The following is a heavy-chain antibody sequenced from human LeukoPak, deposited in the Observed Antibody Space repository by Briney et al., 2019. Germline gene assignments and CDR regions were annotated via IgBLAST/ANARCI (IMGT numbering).Heavy chain of an antibody. CDR3: ARVVGDYGDYVQGY. J-gene: IGHJ4*02. Sequence: ASVKVSCKASGYTFTGYYMHWVRQAPGQGLEWMGWINPNSGGTNYAQKFQGWVTMTRDTSISTAYMELRSLRSDDTAVYYCARVVGDYGDYVQGYWGQGTLVTVSS. V-gene: IGHV1-2*04. CDR1: GYTFTGYY. CDR2: INPNSGGT. D-gene: IGHD4-17*01.